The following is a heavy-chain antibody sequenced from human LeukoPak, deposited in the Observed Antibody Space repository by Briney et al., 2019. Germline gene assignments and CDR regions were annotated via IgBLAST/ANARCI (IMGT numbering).Heavy chain of an antibody. V-gene: IGHV4-34*01. J-gene: IGHJ5*02. CDR3: ARGRYHDFWSGYFPRPNWFDP. D-gene: IGHD3-3*01. CDR1: GGSFSGYY. Sequence: SETLSLTCAVYGGSFSGYYWSWIRQPPGKGLEWIGEINHSGSTNYNPSLKSRVTISVDTSKNQFSLKLSSVTAADTAVYYCARGRYHDFWSGYFPRPNWFDPWGQGTLVTVSS. CDR2: INHSGST.